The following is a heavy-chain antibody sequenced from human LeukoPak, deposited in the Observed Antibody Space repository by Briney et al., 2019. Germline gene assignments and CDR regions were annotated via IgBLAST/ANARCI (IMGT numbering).Heavy chain of an antibody. CDR2: IFHSRST. Sequence: SETLSLTCNVSSCSISSGTHYWSWVRQRPGKGLEWIGHIFHSRSTYYNPSLQSQSIISIDTSKNQFSLNLNSVTAADTAVYYCARDAKRFYAANWFDPWGQGTLVTVSS. D-gene: IGHD2/OR15-2a*01. CDR3: ARDAKRFYAANWFDP. J-gene: IGHJ5*02. CDR1: SCSISSGTHY. V-gene: IGHV4-31*01.